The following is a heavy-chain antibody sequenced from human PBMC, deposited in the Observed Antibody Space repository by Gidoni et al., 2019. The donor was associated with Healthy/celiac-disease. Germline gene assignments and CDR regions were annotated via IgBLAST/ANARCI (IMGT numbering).Heavy chain of an antibody. CDR3: ARGKVAGTLNFLGY. J-gene: IGHJ4*02. D-gene: IGHD6-19*01. CDR2: IIPIFGTA. Sequence: QVQLVQAGAEVKKPGSSVKLCCKASGGTFSSYAIRWVRQAPGQGLEWMGGIIPIFGTANYAQKFQGRVTITADESTSTAYMELSSLRSEDTAVYYCARGKVAGTLNFLGYWGQGTLVTVSS. CDR1: GGTFSSYA. V-gene: IGHV1-69*01.